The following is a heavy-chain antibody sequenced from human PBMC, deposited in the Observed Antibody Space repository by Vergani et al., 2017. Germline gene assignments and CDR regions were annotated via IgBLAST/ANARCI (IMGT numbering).Heavy chain of an antibody. V-gene: IGHV4-34*01. CDR2: INHSGST. CDR3: ARGTGEKHPYYYWYFDL. CDR1: GGSFSGYY. D-gene: IGHD7-27*01. J-gene: IGHJ2*01. Sequence: QVQLQQWGAGLLKPSETLSLTCAVYGGSFSGYYWSWIRQPPGKGLEWIGEINHSGSTNYNPSLKSRVTISVDTSKNQFSLKLSSVTAADTAVYYCARGTGEKHPYYYWYFDLWGRGTLVTVSS.